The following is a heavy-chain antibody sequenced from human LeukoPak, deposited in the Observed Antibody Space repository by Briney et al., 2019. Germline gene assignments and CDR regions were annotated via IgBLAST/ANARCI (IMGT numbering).Heavy chain of an antibody. D-gene: IGHD6-13*01. CDR1: GFTFSSYA. J-gene: IGHJ4*02. Sequence: GRSLRLSCAASGFTFSSYAMHWVRQAPGKGLEWVAVISYDGSNKYYADSVKGRFTISRDNSKNTLYLQMSSLRPEDTAVYYCVKDRWVDHWGQGTLVTVSS. CDR2: ISYDGSNK. V-gene: IGHV3-30-3*01. CDR3: VKDRWVDH.